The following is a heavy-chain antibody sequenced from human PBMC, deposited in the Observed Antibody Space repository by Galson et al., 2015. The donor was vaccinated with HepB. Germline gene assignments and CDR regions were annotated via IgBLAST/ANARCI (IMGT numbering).Heavy chain of an antibody. CDR1: GFTFSSYS. D-gene: IGHD4-17*01. J-gene: IGHJ5*02. V-gene: IGHV3-21*01. CDR2: ISSSSSYI. Sequence: SLRLSCAASGFTFSSYSMNWVRQAPGKGLEWVSSISSSSSYIYYADSVKGRFTISRDNAKNSLYLQMNSLRAEDTAVYYCARVADDRGNGDYVRPFDPWGQGTLVTVSS. CDR3: ARVADDRGNGDYVRPFDP.